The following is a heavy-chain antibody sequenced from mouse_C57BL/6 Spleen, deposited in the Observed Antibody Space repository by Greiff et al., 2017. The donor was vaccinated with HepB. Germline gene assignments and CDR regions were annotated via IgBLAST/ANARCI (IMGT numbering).Heavy chain of an antibody. CDR3: TRGGWNYYFDY. J-gene: IGHJ2*01. CDR2: ISSGGDYI. V-gene: IGHV5-9-1*02. CDR1: GFTFSSYA. Sequence: EVKLMESGEGLVKPGGSLKLSCAASGFTFSSYAMSWVRQTPEKRLEWVAYISSGGDYIYYADTVKGRFTISRDNARNTLYLQMSSLKSEDTAMYYCTRGGWNYYFDYWGQGTTLTVSS.